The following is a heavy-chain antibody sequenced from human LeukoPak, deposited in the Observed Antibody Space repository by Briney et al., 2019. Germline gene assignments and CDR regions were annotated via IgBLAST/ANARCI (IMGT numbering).Heavy chain of an antibody. CDR1: GYRFTNYW. J-gene: IGHJ4*02. D-gene: IGHD5-18*01. CDR2: IYPDDSDT. CDR3: ARRGYGYSQPDY. V-gene: IGHV5-51*01. Sequence: GESLKISCKGSGYRFTNYWIGWVLQMPGKGLEWMGIIYPDDSDTRYSPSFQGQVTISADRSISTAYLQWSSLKASDTAMYYCARRGYGYSQPDYWGQGTLVTVSS.